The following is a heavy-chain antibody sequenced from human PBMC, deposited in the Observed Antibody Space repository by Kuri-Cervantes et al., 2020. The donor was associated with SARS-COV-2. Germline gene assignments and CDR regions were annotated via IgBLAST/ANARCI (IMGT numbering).Heavy chain of an antibody. Sequence: SVKVSCKASGSTFSGSAIQWVRQARGQRLEWIGWIVVGSGNTDYAREFQERVTITRDMSTTTVYMELSGLRADDTAMYYCAPFYYRSINNWSDPWGQGTQVTVSS. CDR1: GSTFSGSA. V-gene: IGHV1-58*02. CDR3: APFYYRSINNWSDP. J-gene: IGHJ5*02. D-gene: IGHD3-10*01. CDR2: IVVGSGNT.